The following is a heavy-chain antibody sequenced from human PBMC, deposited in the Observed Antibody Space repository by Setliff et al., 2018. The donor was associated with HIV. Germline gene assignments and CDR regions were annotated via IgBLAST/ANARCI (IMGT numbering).Heavy chain of an antibody. Sequence: ASVKVSCKSSGYSFTSHDINWVRQASRQGLEWMGWLSPKSGTTGYAQKFQDRVTMTRNMSTGTVYMELSGLRSEDTAVYYCARAAGESQLLWGGYHYHHYLDVWGRGTTVTVSS. V-gene: IGHV1-8*01. D-gene: IGHD3-10*01. CDR2: LSPKSGTT. J-gene: IGHJ6*03. CDR1: GYSFTSHD. CDR3: ARAAGESQLLWGGYHYHHYLDV.